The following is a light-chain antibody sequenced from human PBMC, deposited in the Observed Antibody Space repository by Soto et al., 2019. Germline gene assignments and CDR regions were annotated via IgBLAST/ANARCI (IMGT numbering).Light chain of an antibody. V-gene: IGKV1-5*03. J-gene: IGKJ1*01. CDR1: QSISSW. CDR3: QQYNSYPST. CDR2: KAS. Sequence: DIQMTQSPSTLSASVGDRVTITCRASQSISSWLAWYQQKPGKAPKLLIYKASSLESGVPSRFSGSGSGTEFTLTISSLQPDDSATYYCQQYNSYPSTFGHGTKVDIK.